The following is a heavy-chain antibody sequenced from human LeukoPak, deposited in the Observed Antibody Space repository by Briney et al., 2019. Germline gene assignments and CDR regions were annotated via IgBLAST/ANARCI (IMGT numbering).Heavy chain of an antibody. CDR3: ARGLGVDY. Sequence: GGSLRLSCVGSGFIFSSHWMTWVRQAPGKGLEWVANIKQDGSEQYYVDSVKGRFTISRDNAKTSLYLQMNSLRPEDTAVYYCARGLGVDYWGQGTLVTVSS. D-gene: IGHD3-10*01. J-gene: IGHJ4*02. CDR1: GFIFSSHW. CDR2: IKQDGSEQ. V-gene: IGHV3-7*01.